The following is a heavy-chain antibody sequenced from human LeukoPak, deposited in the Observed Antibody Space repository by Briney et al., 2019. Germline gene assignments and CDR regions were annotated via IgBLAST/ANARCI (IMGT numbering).Heavy chain of an antibody. CDR2: INHSGST. J-gene: IGHJ6*02. Sequence: SETLSLTCAVYGGSFSGYYWSWIRQPPGKGLEWIGEINHSGSTNYNPSLKSRVTISVDTSKNQFSLKLSSVTAADTAVYYCARESYHGMDVWGQGTTVTVSS. V-gene: IGHV4-34*01. CDR1: GGSFSGYY. CDR3: ARESYHGMDV.